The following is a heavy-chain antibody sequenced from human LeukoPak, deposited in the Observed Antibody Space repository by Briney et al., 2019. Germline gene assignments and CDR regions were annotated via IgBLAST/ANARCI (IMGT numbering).Heavy chain of an antibody. Sequence: SETLSLTCTVSGYSISSGYYWGWIRQPPGKGLEWIGRIYHSGSTYYNPSLKSRVTISVDTSKNQFSLKLSSVTAADTAVYYCARALGITETEGDYWGQGTLVTVSS. CDR3: ARALGITETEGDY. CDR2: IYHSGST. D-gene: IGHD3-16*01. CDR1: GYSISSGYY. V-gene: IGHV4-38-2*02. J-gene: IGHJ4*02.